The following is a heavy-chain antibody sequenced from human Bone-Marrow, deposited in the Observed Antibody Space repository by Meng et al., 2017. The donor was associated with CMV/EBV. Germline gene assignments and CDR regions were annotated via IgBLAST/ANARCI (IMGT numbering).Heavy chain of an antibody. CDR1: GFTFSSYA. CDR2: ISGSGGST. V-gene: IGHV3-23*01. Sequence: GESLKISCAASGFTFSSYAMSWVRQAPGKGLEWVSAISGSGGSTYYADSVKGRFTISRDNSKNTLYLQMNSLRAEDTAVYYCAKGVGVVVPAARYFQHWGQATLVTVSS. D-gene: IGHD2-2*01. CDR3: AKGVGVVVPAARYFQH. J-gene: IGHJ1*01.